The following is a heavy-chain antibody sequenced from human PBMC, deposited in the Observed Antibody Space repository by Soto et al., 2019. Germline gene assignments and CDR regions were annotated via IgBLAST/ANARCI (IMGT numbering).Heavy chain of an antibody. CDR1: GGTLSGYY. D-gene: IGHD2-8*01. V-gene: IGHV4-34*01. J-gene: IGHJ3*02. Sequence: PSGTWSLSCAVYGGTLSGYYWSWFRKPPGKGLEWIGEINSTGSNNYNPSLNSGASISVHTSPHKLSLKLSSVTAQDTAVYYCERAGLYATYDAFDIWYQATMVT. CDR3: ERAGLYATYDAFDI. CDR2: INSTGSN.